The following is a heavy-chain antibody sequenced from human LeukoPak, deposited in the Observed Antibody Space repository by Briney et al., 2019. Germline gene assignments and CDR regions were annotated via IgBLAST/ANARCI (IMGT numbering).Heavy chain of an antibody. CDR3: ANGGVKSDPDQEFDY. J-gene: IGHJ4*02. D-gene: IGHD3-16*01. CDR2: ISYDGSNK. CDR1: GFMFSSYW. V-gene: IGHV3-30*18. Sequence: PGGSLRLSCAASGFMFSSYWMSWVRQAPGKGLEWVAVISYDGSNKYYADSVKGRFTISRDNSKNTLYLQMNSLRAEDTAVYYCANGGVKSDPDQEFDYWDQGTLVTVSS.